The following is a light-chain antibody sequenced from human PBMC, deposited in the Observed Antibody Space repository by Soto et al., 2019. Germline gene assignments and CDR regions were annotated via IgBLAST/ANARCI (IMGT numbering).Light chain of an antibody. CDR2: DII. CDR3: VSFTTSRSYV. J-gene: IGLJ1*01. CDR1: SSDVGAYIF. V-gene: IGLV2-14*03. Sequence: QSVLTQPASVSGSPGQSITISCTGTSSDVGAYIFVSWYQQHPGKAPKLMIYDIINRPSGVSNRFSGSKSGNTASLTISGLQAEDEADYYCVSFTTSRSYVFGTGPKVTVL.